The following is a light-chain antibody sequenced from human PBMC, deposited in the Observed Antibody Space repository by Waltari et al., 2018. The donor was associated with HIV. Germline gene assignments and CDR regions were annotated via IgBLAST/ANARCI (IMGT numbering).Light chain of an antibody. CDR1: ALPNQY. V-gene: IGLV3-25*03. J-gene: IGLJ3*02. CDR3: QSADNSTTYKV. CDR2: KDT. Sequence: SYELTQPPSVSVSPGQTARITCAGDALPNQYAYWYQQKPGQAPILVIYKDTERPSGIPERFSGSSSGTTVTLTISGVQAEDEADYYCQSADNSTTYKVFGGGTKLTVL.